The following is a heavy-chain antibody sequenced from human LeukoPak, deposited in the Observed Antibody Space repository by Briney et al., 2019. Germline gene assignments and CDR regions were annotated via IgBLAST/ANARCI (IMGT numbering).Heavy chain of an antibody. CDR2: INSDGSST. D-gene: IGHD1-1*01. V-gene: IGHV3-74*01. CDR3: ARDRRLPQLGDYYYYYMDV. CDR1: GFTFSSYW. J-gene: IGHJ6*03. Sequence: PGGSLRLSCAASGFTFSSYWMHWVRQAPGKGLVWVSRINSDGSSTSYADSVKGRFTISRDNAKNTLYLQMNSLRAEDTAVYYCARDRRLPQLGDYYYYYMDVWGKGTTVTVSS.